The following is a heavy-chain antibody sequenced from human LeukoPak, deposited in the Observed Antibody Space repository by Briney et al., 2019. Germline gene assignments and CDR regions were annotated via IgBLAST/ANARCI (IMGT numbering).Heavy chain of an antibody. J-gene: IGHJ4*02. CDR3: ARGSSGYYPY. D-gene: IGHD3-22*01. CDR2: ISHSGST. CDR1: RASISSYD. V-gene: IGHV4-59*01. Sequence: PSETLSLTCTVSRASISSYDWSWIRQPPGKALEWIGYISHSGSTNYNPSLKSRVTISTDTSKNQFSLKLSSVTTADTAVYYCARGSSGYYPYWGRGTLVTVSS.